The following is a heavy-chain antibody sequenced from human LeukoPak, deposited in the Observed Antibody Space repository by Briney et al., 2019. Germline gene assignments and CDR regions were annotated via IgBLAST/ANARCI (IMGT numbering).Heavy chain of an antibody. J-gene: IGHJ4*02. CDR2: ISGSGDST. D-gene: IGHD3-22*01. Sequence: GGSLRLSCAASGFTFSTYAVNWVRQAPGKGLEWVPTISGSGDSTYYADSVKGRFTISRDNSKDTLYLQMSSVRVDDTAVYYCARDRGRYYDSRGFYWGYYFDSWGQGILVTVSS. CDR3: ARDRGRYYDSRGFYWGYYFDS. CDR1: GFTFSTYA. V-gene: IGHV3-23*01.